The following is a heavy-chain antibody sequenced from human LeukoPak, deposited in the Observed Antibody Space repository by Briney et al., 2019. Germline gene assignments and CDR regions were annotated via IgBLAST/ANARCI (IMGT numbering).Heavy chain of an antibody. D-gene: IGHD2-2*02. Sequence: GGSLRLSCAASGFTISSYAMSWVRQTPGKGLEWVSAISGSGGSTYYADSVKGRFTISRDNSKSTLYLQMNSLRAEDTAVYYCAKRAHGYQLLYELWFDPWGQGTLVTVSS. CDR3: AKRAHGYQLLYELWFDP. J-gene: IGHJ5*02. CDR2: ISGSGGST. V-gene: IGHV3-23*01. CDR1: GFTISSYA.